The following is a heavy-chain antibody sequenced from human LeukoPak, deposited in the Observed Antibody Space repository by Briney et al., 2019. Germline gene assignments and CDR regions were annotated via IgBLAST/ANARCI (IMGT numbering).Heavy chain of an antibody. V-gene: IGHV4-61*02. CDR1: GGSISSGSYY. J-gene: IGHJ4*02. Sequence: TASETLSLTCTVSGGSISSGSYYWSWIRLPAGEGLEWIGRIYTSGSTNYNPSLKSRVTISVDTSKNQFSLKLSSVTAADTAVYYCARGAGYSSSWFDYWGQGTLVTVSS. D-gene: IGHD6-13*01. CDR2: IYTSGST. CDR3: ARGAGYSSSWFDY.